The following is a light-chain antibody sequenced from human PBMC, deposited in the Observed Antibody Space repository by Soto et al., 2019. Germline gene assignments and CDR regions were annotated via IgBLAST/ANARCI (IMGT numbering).Light chain of an antibody. CDR2: GAS. CDR1: QSVTSNY. V-gene: IGKV3D-20*02. CDR3: QQRSNWPRIT. Sequence: EIVLTQSPGTLSLSPGERATLSCRASQSVTSNYLAWCQQKPGQAPRLLVYGASSRATGISDRFSGSGSGTDFTLTISSLEPEDFAVYYCQQRSNWPRITFGQGTRLEIK. J-gene: IGKJ5*01.